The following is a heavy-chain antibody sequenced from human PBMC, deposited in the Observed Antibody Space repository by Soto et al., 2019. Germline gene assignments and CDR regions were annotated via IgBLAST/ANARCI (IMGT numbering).Heavy chain of an antibody. CDR2: IIPILGIA. CDR1: GGTFSSYT. V-gene: IGHV1-69*08. Sequence: QVQLVQSGAEVKKPGSSVKVSCKASGGTFSSYTISWVRQAPGQGLEWMGRIIPILGIANYAQKFQGRVTITADKSTSTAYMELSSLRSEDTAVYYCARDRVNPTPSYYYGMDVWGQGTTVTVSS. J-gene: IGHJ6*02. D-gene: IGHD2-15*01. CDR3: ARDRVNPTPSYYYGMDV.